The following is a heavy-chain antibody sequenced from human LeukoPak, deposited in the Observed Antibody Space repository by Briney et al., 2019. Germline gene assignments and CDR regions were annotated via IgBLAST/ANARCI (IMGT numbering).Heavy chain of an antibody. CDR2: IYYSGST. CDR3: ARVRSIVVVPANTRFDY. Sequence: KPSETLSLTCTVSGGSISSSSYYWGWIRQPPGKGLEWIGSIYYSGSTNYNPSLKSQVTISVDTSKNQFSLKLSSVTAADTAVYYCARVRSIVVVPANTRFDYWGQGTLVTVSS. V-gene: IGHV4-39*07. CDR1: GGSISSSSYY. J-gene: IGHJ4*02. D-gene: IGHD2-2*01.